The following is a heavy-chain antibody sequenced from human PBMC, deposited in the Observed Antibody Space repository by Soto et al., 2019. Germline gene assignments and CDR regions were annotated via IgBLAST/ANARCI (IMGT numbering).Heavy chain of an antibody. Sequence: QVQLVQSGAEVKKPGASVKVSCKASGYTFTSYDINWVRQATGQGLEWMGWMNPNSGNTGYAQKFQGRVTMTRNTSISPAYMELSSLRSEDTAVYYCASSSIYYDSSGFPGAYWGQGTLVTVSS. D-gene: IGHD3-22*01. J-gene: IGHJ4*02. CDR1: GYTFTSYD. CDR3: ASSSIYYDSSGFPGAY. V-gene: IGHV1-8*01. CDR2: MNPNSGNT.